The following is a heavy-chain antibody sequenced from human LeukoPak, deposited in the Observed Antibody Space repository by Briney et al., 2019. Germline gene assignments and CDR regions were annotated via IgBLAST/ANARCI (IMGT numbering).Heavy chain of an antibody. Sequence: GGSLRLSCAASGFTFSDYYMSWIRQAPGKGLEWVAGMHDGSNKYYIDSVKGRFTISRDNSKSTLYLQMDSLRGEDTAVYYCVRDGDPGSGYGMDVWGQGTTVTVSS. J-gene: IGHJ6*02. V-gene: IGHV3-33*08. CDR1: GFTFSDYY. D-gene: IGHD7-27*01. CDR3: VRDGDPGSGYGMDV. CDR2: MHDGSNK.